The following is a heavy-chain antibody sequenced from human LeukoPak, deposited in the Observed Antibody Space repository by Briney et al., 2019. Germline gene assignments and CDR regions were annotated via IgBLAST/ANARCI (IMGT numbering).Heavy chain of an antibody. CDR1: GFTFSSYS. Sequence: PGGSLRLSCAASGFTFSSYSINWVRQAPGKGLGWVSSISSSSSYIYYADSVKGRFTISRDHAKNSLYLQMNRLRAEDTAVYYCARDYVVPAAIGNLNWFDPWGQGTLVTVSS. V-gene: IGHV3-21*01. CDR3: ARDYVVPAAIGNLNWFDP. J-gene: IGHJ5*02. CDR2: ISSSSSYI. D-gene: IGHD2-2*02.